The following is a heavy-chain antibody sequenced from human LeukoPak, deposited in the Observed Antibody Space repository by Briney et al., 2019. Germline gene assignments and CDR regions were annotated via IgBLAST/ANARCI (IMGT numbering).Heavy chain of an antibody. CDR3: ARDRRLDTAMGGYNWFDP. D-gene: IGHD5-18*01. CDR2: IYYSGST. Sequence: PSETLSLTCTVSGGSISSYYWSWIRQPPGKGLEWIGYIYYSGSTNYNPSLKSRVTISVDTSKNQFSLKLSSVTAADTAVYYCARDRRLDTAMGGYNWFDPWGQGTLVTVSS. J-gene: IGHJ5*02. V-gene: IGHV4-59*01. CDR1: GGSISSYY.